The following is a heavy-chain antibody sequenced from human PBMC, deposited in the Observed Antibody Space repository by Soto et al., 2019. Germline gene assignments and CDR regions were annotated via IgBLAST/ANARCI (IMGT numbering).Heavy chain of an antibody. D-gene: IGHD6-6*01. CDR3: AKRAYSSSSRYYFDY. J-gene: IGHJ4*02. CDR1: GFTFSSYA. CDR2: ISGSGGST. Sequence: GGSLRLSCAASGFTFSSYAMSWVRQAPGKGLEWVSAISGSGGSTYYADSVKGRFTISRDNSKDTLYLQMNSLRAEDTAVYYCAKRAYSSSSRYYFDYWGQGTLVTVSS. V-gene: IGHV3-23*01.